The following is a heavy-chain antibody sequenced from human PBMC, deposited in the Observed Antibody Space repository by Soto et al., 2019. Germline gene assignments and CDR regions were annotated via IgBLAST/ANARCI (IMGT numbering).Heavy chain of an antibody. CDR1: GYTFTSYG. V-gene: IGHV1-18*01. CDR3: ARRGSITIFGVVIESWFDP. CDR2: ISAYNGNT. Sequence: ASVKVSCKASGYTFTSYGISWVRQAPGQGLEWMGWISAYNGNTNYAQKLQGRVTMTTDTSTSTAYMELRSLRSDDTAVYYCARRGSITIFGVVIESWFDPWGQGTLVTVSS. J-gene: IGHJ5*02. D-gene: IGHD3-3*01.